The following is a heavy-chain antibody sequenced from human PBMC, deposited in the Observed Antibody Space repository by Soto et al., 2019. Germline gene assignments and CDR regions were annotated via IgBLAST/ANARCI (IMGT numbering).Heavy chain of an antibody. J-gene: IGHJ6*02. D-gene: IGHD1-1*01. CDR3: ARGGRGTWAYHYNMDV. CDR1: GYNFFNYW. V-gene: IGHV5-51*01. CDR2: VYPDDSDT. Sequence: PGESLKISCQASGYNFFNYWIGWVRQVPGKGLEWMGIVYPDDSDTRYSPSFQGQVIISADKSINAAYLQWNSLKASDSAIYYCARGGRGTWAYHYNMDVWGQGTTVTVSS.